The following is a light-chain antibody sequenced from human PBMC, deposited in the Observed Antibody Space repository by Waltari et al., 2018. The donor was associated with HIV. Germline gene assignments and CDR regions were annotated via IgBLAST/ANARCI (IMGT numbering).Light chain of an antibody. CDR2: AAS. CDR1: QSISSY. J-gene: IGKJ1*01. V-gene: IGKV1-39*01. Sequence: DIQMTQSPSSLSASVGDRVTITCRASQSISSYLNWYQQKPGKAPKLLIYAASSLQSGVPSRFSGSGSGTDFTLIISNLQSEDFAVYYCQQYSLWPTFGRGSTVELK. CDR3: QQYSLWPT.